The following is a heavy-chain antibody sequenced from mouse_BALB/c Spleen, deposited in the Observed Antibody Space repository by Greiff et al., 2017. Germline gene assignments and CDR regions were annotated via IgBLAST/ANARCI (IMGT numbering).Heavy chain of an antibody. D-gene: IGHD2-12*01. Sequence: EVQLQQSGAELVKPGASVKISCKASGYTFTDYNMYWVKQSHGKSLEWIGDINPNYDSTSYNQKFKGKSTLTVDNSSSTDYMGLRSLTSEDNAVYYYARRESYYVYYAMDYWGQGTSVTVSS. V-gene: IGHV1-18*01. CDR1: GYTFTDYN. J-gene: IGHJ4*01. CDR3: ARRESYYVYYAMDY. CDR2: INPNYDST.